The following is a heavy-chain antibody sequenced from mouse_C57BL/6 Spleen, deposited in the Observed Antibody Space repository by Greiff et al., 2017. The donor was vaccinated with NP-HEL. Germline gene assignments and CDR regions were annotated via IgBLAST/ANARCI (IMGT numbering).Heavy chain of an antibody. CDR2: IYPGDGDT. D-gene: IGHD3-2*02. CDR1: GYAFSSYW. CDR3: ARWDSSGTFDY. Sequence: QVQLKESGAELVKPGASVKISCKASGYAFSSYWMNWVKQRPGKGLEWIGQIYPGDGDTNYNGKFKGKATLTADKSSSTAYMQLSSLTSEDSAVYFCARWDSSGTFDYWGQGTTLTVSS. V-gene: IGHV1-80*01. J-gene: IGHJ2*01.